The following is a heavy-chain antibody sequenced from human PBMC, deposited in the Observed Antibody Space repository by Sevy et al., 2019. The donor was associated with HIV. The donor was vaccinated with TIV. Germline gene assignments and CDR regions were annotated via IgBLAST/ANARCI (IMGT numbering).Heavy chain of an antibody. V-gene: IGHV3-48*03. CDR2: ISSSCSTI. CDR1: GFTFSSYE. J-gene: IGHJ6*02. CDR3: ARGDSYAYYYYYGMDV. D-gene: IGHD2-21*01. Sequence: GGSLRLSCAASGFTFSSYEMNWVRQAPGKGLEWVSYISSSCSTIYYADSVKGRFTISRDNVKNKLYLQMNSLRTEDTAVDYCARGDSYAYYYYYGMDVWGQGTTVTVSS.